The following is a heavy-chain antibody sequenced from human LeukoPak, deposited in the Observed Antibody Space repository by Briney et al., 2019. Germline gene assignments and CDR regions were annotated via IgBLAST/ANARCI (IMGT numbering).Heavy chain of an antibody. Sequence: PSETLSLTCTVSGGSISSYYWSWIRQPPGKGLEWIGYIYYTGSTNYNPSLKSRVTISVDTSKNQFSLKVSSVTAADTAVYYCATYSTGFDIWGQGTVVTVSS. V-gene: IGHV4-59*01. CDR2: IYYTGST. J-gene: IGHJ3*02. CDR1: GGSISSYY. CDR3: ATYSTGFDI. D-gene: IGHD6-19*01.